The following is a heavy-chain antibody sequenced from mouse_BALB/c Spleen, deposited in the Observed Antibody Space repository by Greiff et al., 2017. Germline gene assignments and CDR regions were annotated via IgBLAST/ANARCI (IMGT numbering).Heavy chain of an antibody. V-gene: IGHV1-87*01. D-gene: IGHD1-1*01. CDR1: GYTFTSYW. CDR2: IYPGDGDT. CDR3: ARDYGQAWFAY. Sequence: QVQLQQSGAELARPGASVKLSCKASGYTFTSYWMQWVKQRPGQGLEWIGAIYPGDGDTRYTQKFKGKATLTADKSSSTAYMQLSSLASEDSAVYYCARDYGQAWFAYWGQGTLVTVSA. J-gene: IGHJ3*01.